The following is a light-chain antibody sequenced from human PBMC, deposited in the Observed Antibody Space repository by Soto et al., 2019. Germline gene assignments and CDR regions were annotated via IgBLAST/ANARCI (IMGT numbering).Light chain of an antibody. V-gene: IGKV3D-15*01. CDR3: QQRYGCSPVT. J-gene: IGKJ5*01. Sequence: EVVMTQPPATQAGSSGERATLSYGASQSVSSNFACYHQQPGQPPSLLIYCAVNRGTAIPAEFSGSSSGTDFTITISSLVAAEYAVYYCQQRYGCSPVTFGQGTRLEI. CDR1: QSVSSN. CDR2: CAV.